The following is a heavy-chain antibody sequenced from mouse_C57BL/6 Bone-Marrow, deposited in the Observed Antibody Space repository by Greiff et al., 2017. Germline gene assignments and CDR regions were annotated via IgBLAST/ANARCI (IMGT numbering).Heavy chain of an antibody. CDR2: IWWDDDK. V-gene: IGHV8-8*01. J-gene: IGHJ2*01. D-gene: IGHD2-3*01. CDR3: SRITADGYYFYYVDF. CDR1: GFSLSTFGMG. Sequence: QVTLKESGPGLLQPSQTLSLTCSFSGFSLSTFGMGVGWIRPPSGMGLEWLAHIWWDDDKYYNPALKSRLTISKDTSKNQVFLKIANVDTADTATYYCSRITADGYYFYYVDFWGQGTTLTVSS.